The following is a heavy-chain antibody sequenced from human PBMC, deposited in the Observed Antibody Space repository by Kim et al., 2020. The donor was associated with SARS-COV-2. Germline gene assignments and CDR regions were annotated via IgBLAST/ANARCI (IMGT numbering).Heavy chain of an antibody. Sequence: GGSLRLFCAASGFTLNRNWMSWVRQAPGKGLEWVASINEDGRQNYYVESVQGRSTISRDNVKNSLYLQMDSLRAEDTALYYCARILRGNGNDVVDYWGQG. V-gene: IGHV3-7*01. CDR1: GFTLNRNW. J-gene: IGHJ4*02. CDR3: ARILRGNGNDVVDY. CDR2: INEDGRQN. D-gene: IGHD1-20*01.